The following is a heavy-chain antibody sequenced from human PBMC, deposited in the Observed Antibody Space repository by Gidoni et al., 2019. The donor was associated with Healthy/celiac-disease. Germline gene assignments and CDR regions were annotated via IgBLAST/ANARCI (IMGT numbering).Heavy chain of an antibody. CDR1: GFTFDDSA. J-gene: IGHJ6*03. CDR2: ISWNSGSI. D-gene: IGHD6-13*01. Sequence: EVQLVESGGGLVQPGRSLSLSCAASGFTFDDSAIHVGRQAPGKGLEWVSGISWNSGSIGYADSVKGRFTISRDNAKNSLYLQMNSLRAEDTALYYCAKGKSAEGIAAAGTFSYYYYYMDVWGKGTTVTVSS. CDR3: AKGKSAEGIAAAGTFSYYYYYMDV. V-gene: IGHV3-9*01.